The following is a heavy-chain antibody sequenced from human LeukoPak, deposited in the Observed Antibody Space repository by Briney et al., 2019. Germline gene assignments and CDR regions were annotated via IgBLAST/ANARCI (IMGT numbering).Heavy chain of an antibody. Sequence: PSETLSLTCAVYGGSFSDYYWSWIRQPPGKGLEWIGEINHSGSTNYNPSHKSRVTISIEMSKNQFSLKLSSVAAADTAVYYCARGLSIRTSTVGYYYYYYMDVWGKGTTVTVSS. J-gene: IGHJ6*03. CDR3: ARGLSIRTSTVGYYYYYYMDV. D-gene: IGHD4-23*01. CDR1: GGSFSDYY. CDR2: INHSGST. V-gene: IGHV4-34*01.